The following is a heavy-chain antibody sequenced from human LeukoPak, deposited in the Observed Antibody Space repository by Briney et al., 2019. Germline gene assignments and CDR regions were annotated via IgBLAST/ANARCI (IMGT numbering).Heavy chain of an antibody. J-gene: IGHJ5*02. D-gene: IGHD2-2*01. CDR1: GYTFTSYG. Sequence: ASVKVSCKASGYTFTSYGIRWVRQAPGHGLEWMGWISAYNGNTNYAQKLQGRVTMTTDTSTSTAYMELRSLRSDDTAVYYCARVDIVVVPAAGDNWFDPWGQGTLVTVSS. V-gene: IGHV1-18*01. CDR3: ARVDIVVVPAAGDNWFDP. CDR2: ISAYNGNT.